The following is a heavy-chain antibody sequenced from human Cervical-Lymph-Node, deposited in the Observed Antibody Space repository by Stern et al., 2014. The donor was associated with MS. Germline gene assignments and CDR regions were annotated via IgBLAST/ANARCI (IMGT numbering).Heavy chain of an antibody. CDR2: FDPEGGET. Sequence: VQLVESGAEVKQPGASVKVSCKASGYTLTELSMHWVRQAPGKGLEWMGGFDPEGGETIYAQKFKGRVTITEATSTAPAYMERSSLRSEDTAVYYCATARYDVVWGSYRKHNWFDPWGQGTLVTVSS. V-gene: IGHV1-24*01. J-gene: IGHJ5*02. CDR1: GYTLTELS. CDR3: ATARYDVVWGSYRKHNWFDP. D-gene: IGHD3-16*02.